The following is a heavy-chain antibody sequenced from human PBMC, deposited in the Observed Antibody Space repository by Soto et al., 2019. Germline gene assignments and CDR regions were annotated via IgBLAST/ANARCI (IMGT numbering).Heavy chain of an antibody. CDR1: GGTFSSYA. V-gene: IGHV1-18*01. Sequence: ASVKVSCKASGGTFSSYAISWVRQAPGQGLEWMGGIIPIFGNTNYAQKLQGRVTMTTDTSTSTAYMELRSLRSDDTAVYYCAKEYYDFWSGYYLVFDPWGQGTLVTVSS. J-gene: IGHJ5*02. D-gene: IGHD3-3*01. CDR3: AKEYYDFWSGYYLVFDP. CDR2: IIPIFGNT.